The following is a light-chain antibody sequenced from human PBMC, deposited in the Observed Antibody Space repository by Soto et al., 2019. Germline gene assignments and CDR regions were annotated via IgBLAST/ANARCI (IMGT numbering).Light chain of an antibody. J-gene: IGKJ3*01. CDR1: QSVSSSY. CDR2: GAS. V-gene: IGKV3-20*01. Sequence: EIVLTQSPGILSLSPGEGATLSCGASQSVSSSYLAWYQQKPGQAPRLLIYGASSRATGIPDRFSGSGSGTDFTLTISRLEPEDFAVYYCQQYANSPLTFGPGTKVDIK. CDR3: QQYANSPLT.